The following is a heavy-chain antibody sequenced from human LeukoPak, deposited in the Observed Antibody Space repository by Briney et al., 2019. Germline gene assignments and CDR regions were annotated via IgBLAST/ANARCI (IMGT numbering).Heavy chain of an antibody. D-gene: IGHD6-19*01. CDR3: ARARLAVAGTIFDY. CDR2: INHSGST. CDR1: GGSFSGYY. Sequence: SETLSLTCAVYGGSFSGYYWSWIRQPPGKGLEWIGEINHSGSTNYNPSLKSRVTISVDKSKNQFSLKLSSVTAADTAVYYCARARLAVAGTIFDYWGQGTLVTVSS. J-gene: IGHJ4*02. V-gene: IGHV4-34*01.